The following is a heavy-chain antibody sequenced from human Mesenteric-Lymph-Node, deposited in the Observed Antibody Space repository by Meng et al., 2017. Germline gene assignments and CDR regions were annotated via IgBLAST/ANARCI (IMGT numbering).Heavy chain of an antibody. Sequence: QVQVRGPGPRLVRPSETLSLTCTVSGGCVSSSGYYWSLIRQPPGKGLEWIGYIYHSGSTNSNPSLKSRVSISIDTSKNQFSLNLNSVTAADTAVYYCARRYSSTYYYFDFWGQGILVTVSS. D-gene: IGHD6-13*01. V-gene: IGHV4-61*08. CDR2: IYHSGST. J-gene: IGHJ4*02. CDR3: ARRYSSTYYYFDF. CDR1: GGCVSSSGYY.